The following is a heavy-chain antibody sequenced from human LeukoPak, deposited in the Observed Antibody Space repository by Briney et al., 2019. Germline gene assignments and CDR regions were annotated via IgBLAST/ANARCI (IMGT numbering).Heavy chain of an antibody. CDR1: GGTFSSYA. CDR3: ARAFESFDWLVGFRPYYYGMDV. Sequence: WASVKVSCKASGGTFSSYAISWVRQAPGQGLEWMGGIIPIFGTANYAQKFQGRVTITADKSASTAYMELSSLRSEDTAVYYCARAFESFDWLVGFRPYYYGMDVWGKGTTVTVSS. CDR2: IIPIFGTA. D-gene: IGHD3-9*01. J-gene: IGHJ6*04. V-gene: IGHV1-69*06.